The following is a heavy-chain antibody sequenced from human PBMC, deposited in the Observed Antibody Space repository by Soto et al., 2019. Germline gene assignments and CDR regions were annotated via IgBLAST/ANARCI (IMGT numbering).Heavy chain of an antibody. CDR3: ARDVRAAAGPHDYGMDV. CDR1: GGSISSYY. J-gene: IGHJ6*02. V-gene: IGHV4-59*01. CDR2: IYYSGST. D-gene: IGHD6-13*01. Sequence: SETLSLTCTVSGGSISSYYWGWIRQPPGKGLEWIGYIYYSGSTNYNPSLKSRVTISVDTSKNQFSLKLSSVTAADTAVYYCARDVRAAAGPHDYGMDVWGQGTTVTVSS.